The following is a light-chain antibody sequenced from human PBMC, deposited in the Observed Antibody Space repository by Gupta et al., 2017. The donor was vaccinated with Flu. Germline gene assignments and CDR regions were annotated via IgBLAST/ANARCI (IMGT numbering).Light chain of an antibody. Sequence: ASVGYRVTITCRASQTITSYLNWYQQKPGRAPNLLIHGASRLQSGVPSRFSGSGSGTDFTLTISSLQPEDFATYYCQQSSSTLLTFGAGTKV. CDR1: QTITSY. CDR2: GAS. CDR3: QQSSSTLLT. J-gene: IGKJ4*02. V-gene: IGKV1-39*01.